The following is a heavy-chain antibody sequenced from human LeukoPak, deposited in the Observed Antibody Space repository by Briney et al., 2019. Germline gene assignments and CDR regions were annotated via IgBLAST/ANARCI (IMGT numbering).Heavy chain of an antibody. CDR1: GGSFSGYY. V-gene: IGHV4-34*01. CDR3: ARGQGVDTGYCFDY. D-gene: IGHD5-18*01. J-gene: IGHJ4*02. Sequence: PSETLSLTCAVYGGSFSGYYWSWLRQPPGKGLEWIGEINHSGSTNYNPSLKSRVTISVDTSKNQFSLMLSSVAAADTAVYYCARGQGVDTGYCFDYWGQGTLVTVSS. CDR2: INHSGST.